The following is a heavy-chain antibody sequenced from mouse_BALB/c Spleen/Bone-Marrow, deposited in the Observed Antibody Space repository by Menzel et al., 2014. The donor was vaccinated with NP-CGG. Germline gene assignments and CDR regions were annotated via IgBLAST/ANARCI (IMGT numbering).Heavy chain of an antibody. CDR3: ASSPYGYFDY. V-gene: IGHV5-17*02. CDR2: ISSGSSTI. CDR1: GFTFSSFG. D-gene: IGHD1-1*01. Sequence: EVKLMESGGGLVQPGGSRKLSCAASGFTFSSFGMHWVRQAPEKGLEWVAYISSGSSTIYYADTVKGRFTIFRDNPKNTLFLQMTSLRSEDTAMYYCASSPYGYFDYWGQGTTLTVSS. J-gene: IGHJ2*01.